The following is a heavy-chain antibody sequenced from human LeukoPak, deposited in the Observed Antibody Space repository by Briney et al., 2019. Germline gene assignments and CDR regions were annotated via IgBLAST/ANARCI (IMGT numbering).Heavy chain of an antibody. Sequence: GESLKISSKGSGYSFTNYWISWVRQLPGKGLEWMGIIYPGDSDIRYSPSFQGQVTISADKSISTAYLQWSSLKASDTAMYYCARRESSGSIDYWGQGTLVTVSS. J-gene: IGHJ4*02. V-gene: IGHV5-51*01. CDR3: ARRESSGSIDY. CDR2: IYPGDSDI. CDR1: GYSFTNYW. D-gene: IGHD6-19*01.